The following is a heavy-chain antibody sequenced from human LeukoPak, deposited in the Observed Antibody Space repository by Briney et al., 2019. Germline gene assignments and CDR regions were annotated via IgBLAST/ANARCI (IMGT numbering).Heavy chain of an antibody. D-gene: IGHD2-15*01. Sequence: SETLSLSCTVSGGSVSSGSYFWSWIRQPPGKGLEWIGYIYCSGSTNYNPSLKSRVTISKDTSKNQFSLKLSSVTAADTAVYYCAREAHCSGGSCYYADYWGQGNLVTVSS. V-gene: IGHV4-61*01. CDR3: AREAHCSGGSCYYADY. CDR2: IYCSGST. J-gene: IGHJ4*02. CDR1: GGSVSSGSYF.